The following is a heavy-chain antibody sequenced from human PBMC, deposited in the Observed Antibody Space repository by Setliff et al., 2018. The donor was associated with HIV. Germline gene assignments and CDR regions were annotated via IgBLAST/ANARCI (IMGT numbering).Heavy chain of an antibody. CDR1: GGSISRSSYY. CDR3: ARGVAAAGL. CDR2: IFYSGHT. V-gene: IGHV4-39*07. J-gene: IGHJ4*02. D-gene: IGHD6-13*01. Sequence: SETLSLTCTVSGGSISRSSYYWAWIRQPPGKGLEWIGNIFYSGHTFYNPSLRSRVTISVDTSKNQFSLKLSSVTAADTAEYYCARGVAAAGLWGQGTLVTVSS.